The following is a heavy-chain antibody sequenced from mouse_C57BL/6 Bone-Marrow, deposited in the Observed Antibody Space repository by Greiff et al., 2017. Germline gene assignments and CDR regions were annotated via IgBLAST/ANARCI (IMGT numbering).Heavy chain of an antibody. J-gene: IGHJ4*01. CDR2: INPNNGGT. CDR3: ARRSLDY. Sequence: EVQLQQSGPELVKPGASVKISCKASGYTFTDYYMNWVQQSHGKSLEWIGDINPNNGGTSYNQKFKGKATLTVDKSSSTAYLELRSLTSEDSAVYYCARRSLDYWGQGTSVTVSS. CDR1: GYTFTDYY. V-gene: IGHV1-26*01.